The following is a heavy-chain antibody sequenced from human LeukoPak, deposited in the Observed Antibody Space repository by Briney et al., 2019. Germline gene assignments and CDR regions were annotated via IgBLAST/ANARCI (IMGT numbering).Heavy chain of an antibody. CDR2: INHSGST. D-gene: IGHD2/OR15-2a*01. Sequence: SETLSLTCAVYGGSFSGYYWSWIRQPPGKGLEWIGEINHSGSTNYNPSLKSRVTISVDTSKNQFSLKLSSVTAADTAVYYCARCRFYRYYYYGMDVWGQGTTVTVSS. CDR3: ARCRFYRYYYYGMDV. CDR1: GGSFSGYY. J-gene: IGHJ6*02. V-gene: IGHV4-34*01.